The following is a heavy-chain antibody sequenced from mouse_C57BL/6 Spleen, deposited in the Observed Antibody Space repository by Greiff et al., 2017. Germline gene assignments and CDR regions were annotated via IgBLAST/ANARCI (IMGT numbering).Heavy chain of an antibody. CDR2: IDPETGGT. J-gene: IGHJ2*01. V-gene: IGHV1-15*01. CDR1: GYTFTDYE. D-gene: IGHD4-1*01. CDR3: TRGELGQNYYFDY. Sequence: VKLQESGAELVRPGASVTLSCKASGYTFTDYEMHWVKQTPVHGLEWIGAIDPETGGTAYNQKFKGKAILTADKSSSTAYMELRSLTSEDSAVYYCTRGELGQNYYFDYWGQGTTLTVSS.